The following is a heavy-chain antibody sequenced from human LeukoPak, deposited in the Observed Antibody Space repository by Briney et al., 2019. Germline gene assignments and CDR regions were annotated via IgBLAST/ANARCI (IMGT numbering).Heavy chain of an antibody. CDR1: GVTFSDYP. D-gene: IGHD3-10*01. V-gene: IGHV1-69*06. Sequence: SVTVSCKASGVTFSDYPISWVRQAPGQGPEWMGGIVPRFAAADYAQQFQGRVTITADMYTTTAYMELISLTSDDTAIYYCAGGYGSGVMSPYALDVWGTGTTVVVSS. CDR2: IVPRFAAA. J-gene: IGHJ6*04. CDR3: AGGYGSGVMSPYALDV.